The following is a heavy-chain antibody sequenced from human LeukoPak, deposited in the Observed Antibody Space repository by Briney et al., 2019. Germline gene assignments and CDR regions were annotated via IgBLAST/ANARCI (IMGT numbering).Heavy chain of an antibody. CDR3: ARDKAHSYGRYFDP. V-gene: IGHV4-59*01. CDR2: ISNGNT. J-gene: IGHJ5*02. Sequence: PSETLSLTCSVAGGSISTYYWKWIRQTPGKGLEWIGHISNGNTDYNPSLKSRVTISVDTSKNQFSLWLTSVTAADTAVYYCARDKAHSYGRYFDPWGQGALVIVSS. CDR1: GGSISTYY. D-gene: IGHD5-18*01.